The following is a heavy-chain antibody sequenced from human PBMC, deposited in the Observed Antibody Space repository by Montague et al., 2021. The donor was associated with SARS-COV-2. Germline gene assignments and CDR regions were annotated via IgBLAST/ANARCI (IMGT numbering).Heavy chain of an antibody. CDR2: IYYSGST. J-gene: IGHJ3*02. CDR3: ARGSGWMGNAFDI. D-gene: IGHD6-19*01. CDR1: GGSISSYY. V-gene: IGHV4-59*01. Sequence: SETLSLTCTVSGGSISSYYSSWIRQPPGKGLEWIGYIYYSGSTNXNPSLKSRVTISVDTSKNQFSLKLSSVTAADTAVYYCARGSGWMGNAFDIWGQGTMVTVSS.